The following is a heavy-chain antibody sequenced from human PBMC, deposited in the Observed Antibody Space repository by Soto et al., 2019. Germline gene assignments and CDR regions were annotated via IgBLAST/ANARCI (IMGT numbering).Heavy chain of an antibody. Sequence: EVQLVESGGGLVQPGGSLRLSCVASGFTFSSYEMNWVRQAPGKGLEWLSYISSSGNTIHYADSVKGRFTISRDNAKNSMYLQMNSLRAEDTAAYYCARDIDYYDSSGYQDYWGQGTLVTVSS. CDR2: ISSSGNTI. CDR1: GFTFSSYE. J-gene: IGHJ4*02. V-gene: IGHV3-48*03. D-gene: IGHD3-22*01. CDR3: ARDIDYYDSSGYQDY.